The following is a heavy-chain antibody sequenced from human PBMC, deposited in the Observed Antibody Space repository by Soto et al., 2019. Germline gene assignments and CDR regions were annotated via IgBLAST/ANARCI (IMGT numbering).Heavy chain of an antibody. CDR2: IYATGST. CDR3: ARAPDYYGSGSQFDY. V-gene: IGHV4-4*07. Sequence: SETLSLTCTVSGASISGFYWSWIRKSAGKGLEWIGRIYATGSTYYNPSLKSRVTISVDRSKNQFSLKLSSVTAADTAVYYCARAPDYYGSGSQFDYWGQGTLVTVSS. J-gene: IGHJ4*02. CDR1: GASISGFY. D-gene: IGHD3-10*01.